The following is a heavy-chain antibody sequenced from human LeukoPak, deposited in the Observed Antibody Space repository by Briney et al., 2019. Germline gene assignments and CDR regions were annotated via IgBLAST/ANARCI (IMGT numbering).Heavy chain of an antibody. CDR1: GGSISSYY. Sequence: SETLSLTCTVSGGSISSYYWSWIRQPPGKGLEWIGYIYYSGSTYYNPSLKSRVTISVDTSKNQFSLKLSSVTAADTAVYYCARTTEGYCRGRSCYSYYYYMDVWGKGTTVTVSS. CDR2: IYYSGST. V-gene: IGHV4-59*01. D-gene: IGHD2-15*01. CDR3: ARTTEGYCRGRSCYSYYYYMDV. J-gene: IGHJ6*03.